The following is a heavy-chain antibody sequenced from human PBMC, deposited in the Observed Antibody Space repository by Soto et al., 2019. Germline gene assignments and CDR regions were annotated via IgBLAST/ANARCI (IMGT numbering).Heavy chain of an antibody. CDR2: INHSGST. CDR1: GGSFSGYY. Sequence: SETLSLTCAVYGGSFSGYYWSWIRQPPGKGLEWIGEINHSGSTNYNPSLKSRVTISVDTSKNQFSLKLSSVTAADTAVYYCARGLMVRGVPYYFDYWGQGTLVTVSS. V-gene: IGHV4-34*01. CDR3: ARGLMVRGVPYYFDY. J-gene: IGHJ4*02. D-gene: IGHD3-10*01.